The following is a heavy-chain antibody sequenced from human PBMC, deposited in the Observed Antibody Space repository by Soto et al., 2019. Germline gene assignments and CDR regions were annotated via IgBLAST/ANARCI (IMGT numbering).Heavy chain of an antibody. D-gene: IGHD5-12*01. J-gene: IGHJ1*01. V-gene: IGHV1-69*13. Sequence: SVKVSCKASGGTFSSFGISWVRQAPGQGLEWMGGIIPVFGRPNYAQRFRGRLTITADESTNTGYMELIDLTSEDTAVYYCAREASGYDFWGQGTQVTVSS. CDR3: AREASGYDF. CDR1: GGTFSSFG. CDR2: IIPVFGRP.